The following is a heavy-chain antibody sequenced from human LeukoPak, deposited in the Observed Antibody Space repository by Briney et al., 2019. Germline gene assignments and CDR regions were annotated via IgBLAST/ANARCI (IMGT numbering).Heavy chain of an antibody. Sequence: PGGSLRLSCAASGFAFNTYCMSWVRQAPGRGLEWVANIGEDGSEKNYVDSVKGRFTISRDNAKNSVDLQMSSLRAEDTAVYYCVREYFYNSSGSRALRYWGQGTLVTVSS. D-gene: IGHD3-22*01. V-gene: IGHV3-7*01. CDR2: IGEDGSEK. J-gene: IGHJ4*02. CDR3: VREYFYNSSGSRALRY. CDR1: GFAFNTYC.